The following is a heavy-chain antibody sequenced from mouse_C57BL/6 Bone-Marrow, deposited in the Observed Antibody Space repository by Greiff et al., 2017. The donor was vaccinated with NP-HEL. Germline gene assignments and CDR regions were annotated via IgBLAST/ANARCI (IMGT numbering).Heavy chain of an antibody. CDR2: IDPSDSYT. D-gene: IGHD1-1*01. Sequence: QVQLQQPGAELVMPGASVKLSCKASGYTFTSYWMHWVKQRPGQGLEWIGEIDPSDSYTNYNQKFKGKSTLTVDKSSSTAYMQRSSLTSEDYAVYYGAGGYPDYYGSSFDYWGQGTTLTVSS. CDR3: AGGYPDYYGSSFDY. J-gene: IGHJ2*01. CDR1: GYTFTSYW. V-gene: IGHV1-69*01.